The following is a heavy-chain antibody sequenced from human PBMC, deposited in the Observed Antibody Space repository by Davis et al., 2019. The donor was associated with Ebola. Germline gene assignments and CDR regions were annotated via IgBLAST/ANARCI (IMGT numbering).Heavy chain of an antibody. J-gene: IGHJ6*02. CDR1: GFTFGDYA. Sequence: GESLKISCTASGFTFGDYAMSWFRQAPGKGLEWVGFIRSKAYGGTTEYAASVKGRFTISRDDSKSIAYLQMNSLKTEDTAVYYCTKSLGGYGRYYYGMDVWGQGTTVTVSS. V-gene: IGHV3-49*03. CDR2: IRSKAYGGTT. D-gene: IGHD3-16*01. CDR3: TKSLGGYGRYYYGMDV.